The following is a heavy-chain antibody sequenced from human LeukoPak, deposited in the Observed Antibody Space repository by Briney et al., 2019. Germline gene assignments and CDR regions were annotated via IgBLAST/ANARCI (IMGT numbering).Heavy chain of an antibody. CDR2: ISWNSGSI. CDR1: GFTFDDYA. V-gene: IGHV3-9*01. Sequence: GGSLRLSCAASGFTFDDYAMHWVRQAPGKGLEWVSGISWNSGSIGYADSVKGRFTISRDDAKNSLYLQMNSLRAEDTALYYCAKAVVGATYDAFDIWGQGTMVTVSS. CDR3: AKAVVGATYDAFDI. D-gene: IGHD1-26*01. J-gene: IGHJ3*02.